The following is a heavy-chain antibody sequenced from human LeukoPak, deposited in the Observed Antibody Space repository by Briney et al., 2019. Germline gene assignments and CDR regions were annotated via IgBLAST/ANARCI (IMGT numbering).Heavy chain of an antibody. J-gene: IGHJ5*02. CDR1: GGSISSYY. CDR3: ARFYYVSSGYCFDP. Sequence: SETLSLTCTVSGGSISSYYWSWIRQPPGKGLEWIGYIYYSGSTNYNPSLKSRVTISVDTSKNQFSLKLSSVTAADTAVYYCARFYYVSSGYCFDPWGQGTLVTVSS. CDR2: IYYSGST. D-gene: IGHD3-22*01. V-gene: IGHV4-59*01.